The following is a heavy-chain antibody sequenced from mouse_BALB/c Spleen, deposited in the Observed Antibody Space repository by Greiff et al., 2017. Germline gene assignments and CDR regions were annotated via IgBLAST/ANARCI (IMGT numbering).Heavy chain of an antibody. V-gene: IGHV1-77*01. CDR1: GYTFTDYY. CDR3: ARYSNWAFDY. J-gene: IGHJ2*01. Sequence: VKLQESGAELARPGASVKLSCKASGYTFTDYYINWVKQRTGQGLEWIGEIYPGSGNTYYNEKFKGKATLTADKSSSTAYMQLSSLTSEDSAVYFCARYSNWAFDYWGQGTTLTVSS. D-gene: IGHD4-1*01. CDR2: IYPGSGNT.